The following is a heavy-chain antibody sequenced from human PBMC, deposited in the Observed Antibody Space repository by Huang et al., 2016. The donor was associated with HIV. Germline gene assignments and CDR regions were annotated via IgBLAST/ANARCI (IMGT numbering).Heavy chain of an antibody. J-gene: IGHJ4*02. CDR2: ICPDDSDT. CDR1: GYSVRSYW. Sequence: VQLVQSGAAVKKPGESLKISCKGSGYSVRSYWIAWGRQMPGNGLEGMGIICPDDSDTTSSPAFEGQVTSAADKSIGTAYLQWSSLKASDTAMYYCARRFSSSSGYFDYWGQGSLVTVSS. D-gene: IGHD6-6*01. V-gene: IGHV5-51*01. CDR3: ARRFSSSSGYFDY.